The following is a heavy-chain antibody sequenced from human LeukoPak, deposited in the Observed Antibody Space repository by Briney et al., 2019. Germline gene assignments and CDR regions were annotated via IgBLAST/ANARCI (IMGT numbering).Heavy chain of an antibody. CDR2: IYSGGGT. V-gene: IGHV3-53*01. D-gene: IGHD6-13*01. CDR1: GLTVSSNS. CDR3: SRGGGPAAAKPLDY. J-gene: IGHJ4*02. Sequence: GGSLRLSCAPSGLTVSSNSMSWVRQAPGRGLEWVSVIYSGGGTYYADSVKGRFTISRDDSKNTLYLQMNSLRVEDTAVYYCSRGGGPAAAKPLDYWGQGTLVTVSS.